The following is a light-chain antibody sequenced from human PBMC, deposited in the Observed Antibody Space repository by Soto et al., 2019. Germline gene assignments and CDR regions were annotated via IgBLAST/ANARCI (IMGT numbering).Light chain of an antibody. J-gene: IGKJ4*01. CDR3: QQYHNWPLT. Sequence: EIVMTQSPATLSVSPGERATLSCRASQSVSSKLAWYQQKLGQAPRLLMYGASTRATGIPARFSGSGSGTEFTLTISSLQSEDFAVYYCQQYHNWPLTFGGGTKVEIK. V-gene: IGKV3-15*01. CDR2: GAS. CDR1: QSVSSK.